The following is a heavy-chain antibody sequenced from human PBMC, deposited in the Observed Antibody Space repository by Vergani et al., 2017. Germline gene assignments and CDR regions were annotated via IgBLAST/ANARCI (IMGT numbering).Heavy chain of an antibody. D-gene: IGHD3-10*01. CDR1: GSNFSNYG. Sequence: QAQLVESGGGVVQPGGSLRLSCVGSGSNFSNYGMHWVRQAPGKGLEWVAFIRYDGGKKYFADSVEGRFTISRDNSKNTLYLQMNSLRAEDTAVYYCTKDKSDRRFFIWFGGFDPWGQGTLVTVSS. V-gene: IGHV3-30*02. CDR2: IRYDGGKK. CDR3: TKDKSDRRFFIWFGGFDP. J-gene: IGHJ5*02.